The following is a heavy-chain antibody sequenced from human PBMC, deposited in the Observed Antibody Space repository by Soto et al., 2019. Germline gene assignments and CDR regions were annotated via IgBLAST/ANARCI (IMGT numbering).Heavy chain of an antibody. CDR3: AKDRSRENYFYYGMNV. V-gene: IGHV3-9*01. CDR1: GFTFDDYA. Sequence: GGSLRLSCAASGFTFDDYAMHWVRQAPGKGLEWVSGVSWDSGTMDYAGSVKGRFTISRDNAKNLLYLQMNSLRPEDTALYFCAKDRSRENYFYYGMNVWGQGTTVTVSS. J-gene: IGHJ6*02. CDR2: VSWDSGTM.